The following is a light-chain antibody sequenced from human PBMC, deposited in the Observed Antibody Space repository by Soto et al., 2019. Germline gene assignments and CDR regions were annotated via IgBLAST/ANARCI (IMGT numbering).Light chain of an antibody. CDR3: QTNYSNPGT. Sequence: DIQMTQSPSSLSSAVGDRGTITCRASQIISSYVNWYRQKPGKAAKLLSYAASSLQSGAPSTFSCTGSTTHFTLTITGLPPQGFAHYPCQTNYSNPGTVGQGSNV. J-gene: IGKJ1*01. V-gene: IGKV1-39*01. CDR1: QIISSY. CDR2: AAS.